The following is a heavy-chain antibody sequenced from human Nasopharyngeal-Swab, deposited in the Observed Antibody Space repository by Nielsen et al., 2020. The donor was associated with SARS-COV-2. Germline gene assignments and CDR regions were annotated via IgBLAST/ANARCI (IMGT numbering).Heavy chain of an antibody. J-gene: IGHJ3*02. V-gene: IGHV1-69*13. Sequence: SVKVSCKASGGTFGSYAISWVRQAPGQGLEWMGGIIPIFGTANYAQKFQGRVTITADESTSTAYMELSSLRSEDTAVYYCARGITILHAFDIWGQGTMVTVSS. CDR3: ARGITILHAFDI. CDR2: IIPIFGTA. CDR1: GGTFGSYA. D-gene: IGHD3-3*01.